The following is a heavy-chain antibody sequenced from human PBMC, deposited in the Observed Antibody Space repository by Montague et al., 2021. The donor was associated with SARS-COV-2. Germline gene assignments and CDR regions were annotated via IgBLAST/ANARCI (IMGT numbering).Heavy chain of an antibody. Sequence: SETLSLTCTVSGGSISSNNYYWDWIRQPPGKGLEWIGSIYDSGSTYYNPSLKSRVTISVDTSKNHFSLKLNSVTAADTAVYYCARQVSRASFYLREDFFDYWGPGAIVTVSS. CDR1: GGSISSNNYY. CDR3: ARQVSRASFYLREDFFDY. J-gene: IGHJ4*02. V-gene: IGHV4-39*01. D-gene: IGHD2/OR15-2a*01. CDR2: IYDSGST.